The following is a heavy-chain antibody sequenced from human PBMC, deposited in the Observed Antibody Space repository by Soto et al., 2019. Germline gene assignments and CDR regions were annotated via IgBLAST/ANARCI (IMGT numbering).Heavy chain of an antibody. D-gene: IGHD2-15*01. CDR1: GYTFTSYD. CDR2: MNPNSGNT. Sequence: AASVEVSCKASGYTFTSYDINWVRQATGQGLEWMGWMNPNSGNTGYAQKFQGRVTMTRNTSISTAYMELSSLRSEDTAVYYCARVYCSGGSCYPGAFDIWGQGTMVTVPS. V-gene: IGHV1-8*01. J-gene: IGHJ3*02. CDR3: ARVYCSGGSCYPGAFDI.